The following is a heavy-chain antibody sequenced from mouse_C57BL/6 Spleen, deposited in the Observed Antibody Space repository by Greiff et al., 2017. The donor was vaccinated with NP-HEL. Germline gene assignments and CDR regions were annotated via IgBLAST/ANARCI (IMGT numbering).Heavy chain of an antibody. J-gene: IGHJ2*01. V-gene: IGHV1-82*01. CDR3: ARKGTGTKVGFDY. CDR2: IYPGDGDT. D-gene: IGHD4-1*01. CDR1: GYAFSSSW. Sequence: QVQLQQSGPELVKPGASVKISCKASGYAFSSSWMNWVKQRPGKGLEWIGRIYPGDGDTNYNGKFKGKATLTADKSSSTAYMQLSSLTSEDSAVYFCARKGTGTKVGFDYWGQGTTLTVSS.